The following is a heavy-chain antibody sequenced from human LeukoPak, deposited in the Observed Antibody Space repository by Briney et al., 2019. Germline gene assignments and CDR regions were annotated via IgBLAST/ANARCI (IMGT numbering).Heavy chain of an antibody. V-gene: IGHV3-33*06. CDR2: IWSDGTNR. CDR3: AKDAQRGFDYSNSLDK. D-gene: IGHD4-11*01. J-gene: IGHJ4*02. Sequence: GGSLRLSRATSGFTFSHYGMHCVRQAPGKGVEWVAVIWSDGTNRYYGDPVKGRFTISRDNFQRTVYLQMNSLRAEDTAVYYCAKDAQRGFDYSNSLDKWGQGTLVTVSS. CDR1: GFTFSHYG.